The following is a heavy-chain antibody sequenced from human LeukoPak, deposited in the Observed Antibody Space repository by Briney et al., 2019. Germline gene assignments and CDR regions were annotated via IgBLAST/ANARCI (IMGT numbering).Heavy chain of an antibody. J-gene: IGHJ4*02. CDR2: INPHSGGT. V-gene: IGHV1-2*02. CDR1: GYTFTGYY. D-gene: IGHD2-2*01. Sequence: ASVKVSCKASGYTFTGYYIHWVRQAPGQGLEWMGWINPHSGGTNYAQKFQSGVTMTRDTSITTAYMELSSLRSDDTAVYYCARDVGEYCSSTSCYASHYWGQGTLVTVPS. CDR3: ARDVGEYCSSTSCYASHY.